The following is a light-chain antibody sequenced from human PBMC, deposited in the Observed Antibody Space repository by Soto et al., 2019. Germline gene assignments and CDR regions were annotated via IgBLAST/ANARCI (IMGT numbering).Light chain of an antibody. CDR1: SSDVGAYNF. Sequence: QSALTQPASVSGSPGQSITISCTGTSSDVGAYNFVSWYQQHPGKAPKLIIYYVSYRPSGVSDRFSGSKSGNTASLTISGVQAKDEADYYCSSYTTSTTVLFGGGTKLTVL. V-gene: IGLV2-14*01. CDR2: YVS. J-gene: IGLJ2*01. CDR3: SSYTTSTTVL.